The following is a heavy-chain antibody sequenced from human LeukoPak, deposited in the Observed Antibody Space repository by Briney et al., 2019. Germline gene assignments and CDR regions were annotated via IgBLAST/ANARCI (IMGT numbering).Heavy chain of an antibody. Sequence: GSLEISCKGSGYSFTSYWIGWVRRMPGKGLGWMGIIYPGDSDTRYSPSFQGQVTISADKSLTTAYLQWSSLKASDTAMYYCARRIAVAGTDYFDYWGQGTLVTVSS. V-gene: IGHV5-51*01. J-gene: IGHJ4*02. D-gene: IGHD6-19*01. CDR1: GYSFTSYW. CDR2: IYPGDSDT. CDR3: ARRIAVAGTDYFDY.